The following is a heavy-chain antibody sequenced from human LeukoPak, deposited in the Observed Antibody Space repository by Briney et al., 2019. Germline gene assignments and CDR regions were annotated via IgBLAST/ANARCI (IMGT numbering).Heavy chain of an antibody. CDR1: GGSFSGYY. CDR2: INHSGST. J-gene: IGHJ3*02. D-gene: IGHD3-3*01. V-gene: IGHV4-34*01. CDR3: ARASYDFWSGYHLAMSFDI. Sequence: SETLSLTCAVYGGSFSGYYWSWIRQPPGKGLEWIGEINHSGSTNYNPSLKSRVTISVDKSKNQFSLKLSSVTAADTAVYYCARASYDFWSGYHLAMSFDIWGQGTMVTVSS.